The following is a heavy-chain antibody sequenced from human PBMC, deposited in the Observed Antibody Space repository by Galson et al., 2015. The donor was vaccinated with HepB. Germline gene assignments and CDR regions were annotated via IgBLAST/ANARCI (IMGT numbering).Heavy chain of an antibody. CDR3: AAGWAYYYDSSAYGAFDI. D-gene: IGHD3-22*01. CDR1: GGTFSSYA. CDR2: IIPIFGTA. J-gene: IGHJ3*02. Sequence: SVKVSCKASGGTFSSYAISWVRQAPGQGLEWMGGIIPIFGTANYAQKFQGRVTITADESTSTAYMELSSLRSEDTAVYYCAAGWAYYYDSSAYGAFDIWGQGTMVTVSS. V-gene: IGHV1-69*13.